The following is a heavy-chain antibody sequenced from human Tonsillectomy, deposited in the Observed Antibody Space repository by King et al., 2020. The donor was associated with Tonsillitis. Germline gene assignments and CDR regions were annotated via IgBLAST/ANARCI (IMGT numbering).Heavy chain of an antibody. J-gene: IGHJ5*02. D-gene: IGHD3-22*01. Sequence: QFTLQESGPTLVKLTQTLTLTCTFSGLSLSTSGVGVGWIRQPPGKARLEGLTFIYWNDDKRYSPSLNSRLTITKDTSKNQVVLIMTDMDTVDTATYYCAHSYYDSSGYLQWFDLWGQGTLVTVSS. CDR2: IYWNDDK. CDR1: GLSLSTSGVG. V-gene: IGHV2-5*01. CDR3: AHSYYDSSGYLQWFDL.